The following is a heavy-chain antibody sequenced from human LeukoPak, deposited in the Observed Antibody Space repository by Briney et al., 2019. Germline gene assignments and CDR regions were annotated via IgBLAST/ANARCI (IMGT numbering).Heavy chain of an antibody. CDR2: INPNSGGT. CDR1: GGTFSDYA. Sequence: ASVKVSCKASGGTFSDYALNWVRQAPGQGLEWMGWINPNSGGTNYAQKFQGRVTMTRDTSISTAYMELSRLRSDDTAVYYCARGLRGYSYGSNYYYYYMDVWGKGTTVTVSS. J-gene: IGHJ6*03. V-gene: IGHV1-2*02. CDR3: ARGLRGYSYGSNYYYYYMDV. D-gene: IGHD5-18*01.